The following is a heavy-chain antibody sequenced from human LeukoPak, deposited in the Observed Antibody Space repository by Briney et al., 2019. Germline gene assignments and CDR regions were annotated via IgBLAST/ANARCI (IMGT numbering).Heavy chain of an antibody. CDR3: ARHEDYYYYMDV. V-gene: IGHV4-39*01. Sequence: PSQTLSLTCTVSGGSISSGSYYWGWIRQPPGKGLEWIGSIYYSGSTYYNPSLKSRVTISVDTSKNQFSLKLSSVTAADTAVYYCARHEDYYYYMDVWGKGTTVTVSS. CDR1: GGSISSGSYY. CDR2: IYYSGST. J-gene: IGHJ6*03.